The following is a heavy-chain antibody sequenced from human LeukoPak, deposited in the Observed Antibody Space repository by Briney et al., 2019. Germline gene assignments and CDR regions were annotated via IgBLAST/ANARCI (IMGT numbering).Heavy chain of an antibody. V-gene: IGHV3-33*06. J-gene: IGHJ4*02. D-gene: IGHD3-3*01. CDR2: IWYDGSNK. CDR1: GFTFSSYG. CDR3: ANVRFGVVPYFDY. Sequence: PGGSLRLSCAASGFTFSSYGMHWVRQAPGKGLEWVAVIWYDGSNKYYADSVKGRFTISRDNSNSTPYLQMNSLRAEDTAVYYCANVRFGVVPYFDYGGQGTLVTVSA.